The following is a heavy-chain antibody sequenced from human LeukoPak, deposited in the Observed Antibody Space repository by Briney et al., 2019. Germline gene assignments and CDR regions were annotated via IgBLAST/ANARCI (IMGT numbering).Heavy chain of an antibody. J-gene: IGHJ3*02. CDR1: GYTFTGYY. Sequence: ASVKVSRKSSGYTFTGYYMHWVRPAPGQGVEWVGWINPNSGGTNYARKFQGRVTMTRDTSISTAYMELSRLRSDDTAVYYCAREYSSSSRSDAFDIWGQGTMVTVSS. CDR3: AREYSSSSRSDAFDI. D-gene: IGHD6-6*01. V-gene: IGHV1-2*02. CDR2: INPNSGGT.